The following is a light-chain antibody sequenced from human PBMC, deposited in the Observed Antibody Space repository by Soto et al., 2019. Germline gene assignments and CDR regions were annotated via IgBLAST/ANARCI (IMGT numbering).Light chain of an antibody. CDR2: GAS. Sequence: EIVLTQSPGTLSLSPGDRATLSCRASQSVSSSYLAWYQQKPGQAPRLLIYGASTRATGIPARFSGSGSGTDFTLTISRLEPEDFAVYYCQQRSSWPITFGQGTRLEIK. V-gene: IGKV3D-20*02. J-gene: IGKJ5*01. CDR3: QQRSSWPIT. CDR1: QSVSSSY.